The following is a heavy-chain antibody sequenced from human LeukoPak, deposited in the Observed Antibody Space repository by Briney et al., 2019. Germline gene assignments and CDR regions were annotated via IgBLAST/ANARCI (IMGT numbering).Heavy chain of an antibody. CDR2: IYADGSS. CDR3: TKVSMNAGLFDS. CDR1: GFTVSSNY. J-gene: IGHJ4*02. V-gene: IGHV3-53*01. Sequence: GGSLRLSCAASGFTVSSNYLSWVRQAPGKGLEWVSVIYADGSSYYADSVRGRFTTSRDNTKNTVYLQMNSLRAEDTAKYYCTKVSMNAGLFDSWGQGTLVTVSS. D-gene: IGHD2/OR15-2a*01.